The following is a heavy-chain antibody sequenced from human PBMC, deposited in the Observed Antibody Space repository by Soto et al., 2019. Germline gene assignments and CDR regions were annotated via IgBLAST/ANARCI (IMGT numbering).Heavy chain of an antibody. J-gene: IGHJ4*02. D-gene: IGHD5-12*01. CDR3: AWGGDQAGYDWRVVDY. CDR2: IYPGDSDT. CDR1: GYSFTTHW. V-gene: IGHV5-51*01. Sequence: GESLKISCKGSGYSFTTHWIGWVRQMSGKGLEWMGIIYPGDSDTKYSPSFQGQVTISADKYISTAYLQWSSLKASDTAMYYCAWGGDQAGYDWRVVDYWGQGTLVSVAX.